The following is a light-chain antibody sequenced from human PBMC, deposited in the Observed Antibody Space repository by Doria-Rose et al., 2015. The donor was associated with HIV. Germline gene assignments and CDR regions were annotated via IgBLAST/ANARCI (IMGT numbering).Light chain of an antibody. CDR2: GNS. J-gene: IGLJ2*01. CDR3: QSYDSGLSVA. CDR1: SSNIGAGYG. V-gene: IGLV1-40*01. Sequence: APGQSVTISCTGSSSNIGAGYGVHWYQQLPGTAPKLLIHGNSNRPSGVSDRFSGSKSGTSASLAITGLQAEDEAVYYCQSYDSGLSVAFGGGTKLTVL.